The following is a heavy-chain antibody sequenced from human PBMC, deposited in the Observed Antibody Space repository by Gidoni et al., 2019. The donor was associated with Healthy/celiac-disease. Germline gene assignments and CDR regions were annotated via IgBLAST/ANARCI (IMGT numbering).Heavy chain of an antibody. J-gene: IGHJ5*02. D-gene: IGHD3-10*01. V-gene: IGHV3-23*01. Sequence: EVQLLESGGGLVQPGGSLRLSCAASGFTFSSYAMSWVRQAPGKGLEWVSAISGSGGSTYYADSVKGRFTISRDNSKNTLYLQMNSLRAEDTAVYYCAKDDYGSGSYYWTTGFDPWGQGTLVTVSS. CDR1: GFTFSSYA. CDR2: ISGSGGST. CDR3: AKDDYGSGSYYWTTGFDP.